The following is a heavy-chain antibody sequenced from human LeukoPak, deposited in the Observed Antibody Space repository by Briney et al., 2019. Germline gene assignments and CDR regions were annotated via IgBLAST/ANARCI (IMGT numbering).Heavy chain of an antibody. Sequence: PGGSLRLSCAASGFTFSNAWMSWVRQAPGKGLEWVANIKQDGSEKYYVDSVKGRFTIPRDNAKNSLYLQMNSLRAEDTAVYYCARVNVSSTIFGVVIYYYYYYMDVWGKGTTVTVSS. V-gene: IGHV3-7*01. J-gene: IGHJ6*03. CDR1: GFTFSNAW. CDR3: ARVNVSSTIFGVVIYYYYYYMDV. D-gene: IGHD3-3*01. CDR2: IKQDGSEK.